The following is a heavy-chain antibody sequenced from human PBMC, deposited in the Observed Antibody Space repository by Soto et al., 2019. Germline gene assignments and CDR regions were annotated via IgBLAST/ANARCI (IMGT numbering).Heavy chain of an antibody. Sequence: PSETLSLTCTVSGDSFSGFYWTWIRQPAGKGLEWIGRIFGSGSTNYNPSFQSRVTMSVDTSRKQFSLNMNSVTAADTAVYYCARERSSGWYYFDYWGQGMLVT. CDR2: IFGSGST. CDR3: ARERSSGWYYFDY. J-gene: IGHJ4*01. CDR1: GDSFSGFY. D-gene: IGHD6-19*01. V-gene: IGHV4-4*07.